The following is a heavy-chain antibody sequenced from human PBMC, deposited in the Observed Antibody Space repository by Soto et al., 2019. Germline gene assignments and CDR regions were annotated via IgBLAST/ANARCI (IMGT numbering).Heavy chain of an antibody. V-gene: IGHV4-31*03. CDR1: GGSISSGGYY. D-gene: IGHD6-13*01. J-gene: IGHJ5*02. Sequence: PSETLSLTCTVSGGSISSGGYYWSWIRQHPGKGLEWIGYIYYSGSTYYNPSLKSRVTISVDTSKNQFSLKLSSVTAAGTAVYYCARDYRYSSPVGTYNWFDPWGQGTLVTVSS. CDR2: IYYSGST. CDR3: ARDYRYSSPVGTYNWFDP.